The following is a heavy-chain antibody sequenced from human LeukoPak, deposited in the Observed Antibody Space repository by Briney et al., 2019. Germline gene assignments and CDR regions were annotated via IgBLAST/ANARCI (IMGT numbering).Heavy chain of an antibody. CDR3: VQIPGGGY. CDR2: IWYDGSSK. V-gene: IGHV3-33*01. J-gene: IGHJ4*02. CDR1: GFTFSNNG. Sequence: GGSLRLSCVASGFTFSNNGMHWVRQAPGKGLEWVAVIWYDGSSKYYADPVKGRFTISRDNSKNMVYLQLNSLRAEDTAIFYCVQIPGGGYWGQGTLVTVSS. D-gene: IGHD5-24*01.